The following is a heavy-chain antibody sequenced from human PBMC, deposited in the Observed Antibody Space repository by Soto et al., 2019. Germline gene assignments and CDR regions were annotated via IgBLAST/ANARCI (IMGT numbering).Heavy chain of an antibody. CDR2: ISWNGGNI. V-gene: IGHV3-9*01. Sequence: EVQLVESGGGLIQPGRSLRLSCAASGFTFDDYAMHWVRQAPGKGLEWVSGISWNGGNIGYADSVKGRFTISRDNAKNSLFLQMNSLRADDTALYFCAKDIYSSSSGQDYWGQGTPVTVSS. J-gene: IGHJ4*02. D-gene: IGHD6-6*01. CDR3: AKDIYSSSSGQDY. CDR1: GFTFDDYA.